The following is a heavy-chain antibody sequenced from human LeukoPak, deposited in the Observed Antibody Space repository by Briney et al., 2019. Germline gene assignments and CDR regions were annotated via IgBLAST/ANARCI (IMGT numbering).Heavy chain of an antibody. D-gene: IGHD3-10*01. J-gene: IGHJ4*02. Sequence: GGSLRLSCAASGFTFNTYWMYWVRQAPGKGLVWVSRIDGDGSSTTYADSVRGRFTISRDNAKNTLYLQMNSLRAEDTAVYYCARGYSGSGRSYWGQGTLVTASS. V-gene: IGHV3-74*01. CDR1: GFTFNTYW. CDR2: IDGDGSST. CDR3: ARGYSGSGRSY.